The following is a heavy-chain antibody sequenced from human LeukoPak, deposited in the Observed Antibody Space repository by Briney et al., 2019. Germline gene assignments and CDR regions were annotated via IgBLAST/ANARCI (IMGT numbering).Heavy chain of an antibody. J-gene: IGHJ6*03. CDR3: ASLGNYYYNYMDV. Sequence: PSETLSLTCTVSGGSISSSSYYWGWIRQPPGKGLEWIGSIYYSGSTYYNPSLKSRVTISVDTSKNQFSLKVSSVTAADTAVHYCASLGNYYYNYMDVWGQGTTVTVSS. CDR2: IYYSGST. V-gene: IGHV4-39*07. CDR1: GGSISSSSYY. D-gene: IGHD3-16*01.